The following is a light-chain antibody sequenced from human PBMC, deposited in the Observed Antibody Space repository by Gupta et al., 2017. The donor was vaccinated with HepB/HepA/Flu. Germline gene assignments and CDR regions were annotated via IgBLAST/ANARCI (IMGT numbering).Light chain of an antibody. Sequence: QSALTQPASVSGSPGQSITLSCTGTSSDVGSYNLVSWYQQHPGKAPKLMIYGVSKRPSGVSNRFSGSKSGNTASLTISGLQAEDEADYYCCSYAGRGTYLVVFGGGTKLTVL. CDR1: SSDVGSYNL. V-gene: IGLV2-23*02. CDR2: GVS. CDR3: CSYAGRGTYLVV. J-gene: IGLJ2*01.